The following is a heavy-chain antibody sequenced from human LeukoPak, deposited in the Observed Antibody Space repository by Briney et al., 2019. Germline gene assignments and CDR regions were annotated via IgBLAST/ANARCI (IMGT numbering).Heavy chain of an antibody. CDR2: IKKDGSEK. J-gene: IGHJ5*02. CDR3: ARVWRAAAGPNWFDP. D-gene: IGHD6-13*01. V-gene: IGHV3-7*01. Sequence: GGSLRLSCAASGLIFSSYWMSWVRQAPGKGLEWVANIKKDGSEKYYVDSVKGRFTISRDNAKNSLYLQMNSLRAEDTAVYYCARVWRAAAGPNWFDPWGQGTLVTVSS. CDR1: GLIFSSYW.